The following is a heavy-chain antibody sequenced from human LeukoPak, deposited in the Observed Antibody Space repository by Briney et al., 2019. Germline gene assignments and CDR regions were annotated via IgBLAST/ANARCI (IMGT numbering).Heavy chain of an antibody. D-gene: IGHD3-10*01. J-gene: IGHJ6*02. CDR3: ARIYYGSGSASHYGVDV. V-gene: IGHV5-51*01. Sequence: GESLKISCKGSGYSFTSYWIGWVRQTPGKGLEWMGIIYPGDSGTRYSPSFQGQVTISADKSISTAYLQWSSLKASDTAMYYCARIYYGSGSASHYGVDVWGQGTPVTVSS. CDR2: IYPGDSGT. CDR1: GYSFTSYW.